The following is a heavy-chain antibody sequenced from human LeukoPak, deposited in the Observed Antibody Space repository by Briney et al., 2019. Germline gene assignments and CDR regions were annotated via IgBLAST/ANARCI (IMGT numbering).Heavy chain of an antibody. CDR3: ARARPPPFYGDYFDY. Sequence: GASVKVSCKASGYTFTGYYVHWVRQAPGQGLEWMGWINPNSGGTNYAQKFQGRVTMTRDTSISTAYMELSRLRSDDTAVYYCARARPPPFYGDYFDYWGQGTLVTVSS. D-gene: IGHD4-17*01. CDR1: GYTFTGYY. V-gene: IGHV1-2*02. J-gene: IGHJ4*02. CDR2: INPNSGGT.